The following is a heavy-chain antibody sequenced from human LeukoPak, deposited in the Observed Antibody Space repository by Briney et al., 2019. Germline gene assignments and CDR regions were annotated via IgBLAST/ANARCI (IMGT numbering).Heavy chain of an antibody. CDR1: GFTVSSNY. Sequence: PGGSLRLSCAASGFTVSSNYMNWVRQAPGKGLEGVSVIYCGGSTFYADSVEGRFTISRDNSNNTLYLQMNSLRAENTAMYYCAREYYDNSGGEDAFDIWGPGTMVTVSS. D-gene: IGHD3-22*01. CDR2: IYCGGST. CDR3: AREYYDNSGGEDAFDI. J-gene: IGHJ3*02. V-gene: IGHV3-53*01.